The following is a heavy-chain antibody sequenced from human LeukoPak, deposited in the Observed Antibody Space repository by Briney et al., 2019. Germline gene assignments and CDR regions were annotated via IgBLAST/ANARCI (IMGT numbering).Heavy chain of an antibody. CDR1: GGSISSYY. D-gene: IGHD3-22*01. CDR3: ARDFDSSGYYSVDAFDI. V-gene: IGHV4-59*01. Sequence: SETLSLTCTVSGGSISSYYWSWLRRPPGKGLEWIGYIYYSGSTNYNPSLKSRVTISVDTSKNQFSLKLSSVTAADTAVYYCARDFDSSGYYSVDAFDIWGRGTMVTVSS. J-gene: IGHJ3*02. CDR2: IYYSGST.